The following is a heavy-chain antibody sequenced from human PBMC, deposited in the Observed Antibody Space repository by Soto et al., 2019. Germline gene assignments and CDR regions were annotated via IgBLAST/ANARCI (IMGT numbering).Heavy chain of an antibody. CDR2: IYYSGST. J-gene: IGHJ4*02. Sequence: QVHLQESGPGLVKPSQTLSLTCTVSGGSISSGGYYWSWIRQHPGKGLEWIGNIYYSGSTYYNPSLTSRFSISVDTSKNQFSLRLSSVTAADTAVYSCARIDGGSSGWFSYWGQGTLVTVSS. V-gene: IGHV4-31*03. CDR3: ARIDGGSSGWFSY. D-gene: IGHD6-19*01. CDR1: GGSISSGGYY.